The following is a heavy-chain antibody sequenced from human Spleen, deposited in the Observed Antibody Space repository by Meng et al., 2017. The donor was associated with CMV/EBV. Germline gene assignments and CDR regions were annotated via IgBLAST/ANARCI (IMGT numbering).Heavy chain of an antibody. CDR1: GFSFNNYA. CDR3: AKDIRGSYYDDYYTMDV. Sequence: GGSLRLSCAASGFSFNNYAMTWVRQAPGKGLEWVGRIKSKTDGGTTDYAAPAKGRFTISRDDSKNTLYLQMNSLKTEDTAVYYCAKDIRGSYYDDYYTMDVWGQGTTVTVSS. V-gene: IGHV3-15*01. CDR2: IKSKTDGGTT. D-gene: IGHD1-26*01. J-gene: IGHJ6*02.